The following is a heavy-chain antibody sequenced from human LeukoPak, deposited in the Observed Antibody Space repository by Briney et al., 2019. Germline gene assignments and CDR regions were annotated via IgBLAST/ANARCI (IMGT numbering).Heavy chain of an antibody. Sequence: PGGSLRLSCSASGFTFSSYAMHWVRQAPGKGLEYVSAISSNGGSTYYADSAKGRFTISRDNSKNTLYLQMSSLRAEDTAVYYCVKGDIAAAGTQGFDYWGQGTLVTVSS. CDR2: ISSNGGST. V-gene: IGHV3-64D*06. CDR1: GFTFSSYA. CDR3: VKGDIAAAGTQGFDY. D-gene: IGHD6-13*01. J-gene: IGHJ4*02.